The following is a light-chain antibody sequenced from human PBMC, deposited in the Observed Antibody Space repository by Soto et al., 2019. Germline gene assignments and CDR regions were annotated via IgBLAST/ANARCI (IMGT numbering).Light chain of an antibody. CDR2: VAS. V-gene: IGKV1-39*01. Sequence: DIPMTQSPSSLSASAGDRVTITCRASQNIARYLYWFQQKPGKAPNLLIYVASNLQSGVPSRFSGSGSGTDFTLTINNLQPEDFATYYCQHTYSIPRTFGQWTKLEIK. CDR3: QHTYSIPRT. CDR1: QNIARY. J-gene: IGKJ2*01.